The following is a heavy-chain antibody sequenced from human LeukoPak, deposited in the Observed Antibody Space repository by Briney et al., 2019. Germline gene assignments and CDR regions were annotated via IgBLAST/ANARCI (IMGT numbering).Heavy chain of an antibody. CDR2: ISGSGDST. Sequence: RGSLRLSCAASGFTFSSYAMNWIRQVPGKGLEWVSAISGSGDSTYYGDSVKGRFTISRDNAKNSLYLQMNSLRAEDTAVYYCARVGGDGYNSGYFDYWGQGTLVTVSS. V-gene: IGHV3-23*01. CDR1: GFTFSSYA. J-gene: IGHJ4*02. CDR3: ARVGGDGYNSGYFDY. D-gene: IGHD5-24*01.